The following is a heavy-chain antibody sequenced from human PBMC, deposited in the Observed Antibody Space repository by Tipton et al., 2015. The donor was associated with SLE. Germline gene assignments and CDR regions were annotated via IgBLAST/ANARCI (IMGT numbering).Heavy chain of an antibody. J-gene: IGHJ4*02. CDR3: ARDQRYFDSPVKY. CDR2: IYYSDKI. Sequence: GLVKPSETLSVTCTVSGGSISSSPYYWGWIRQPPGKGLEWIGSIYYSDKIYYNPSLKSRVTISIDTSKNQFSLKVSSVTAADTAVYYCARDQRYFDSPVKYWGQGTLVTVSS. V-gene: IGHV4-39*07. CDR1: GGSISSSPYY. D-gene: IGHD3-9*01.